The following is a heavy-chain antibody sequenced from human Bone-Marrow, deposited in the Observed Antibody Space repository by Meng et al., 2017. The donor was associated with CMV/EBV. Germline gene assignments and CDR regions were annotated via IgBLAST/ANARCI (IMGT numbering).Heavy chain of an antibody. CDR2: ISYDGSNK. J-gene: IGHJ4*02. Sequence: GGSLRLSCAASGFTFNTKAMHWVRQAPGKGLEWVAVISYDGSNKCYSDSVKGRFTISRDNSKSTLYLQMNSLRAEDTALYYCARDLVMIGSSFDYWGQGTLVTVSS. V-gene: IGHV3-30*04. CDR3: ARDLVMIGSSFDY. CDR1: GFTFNTKA. D-gene: IGHD1-26*01.